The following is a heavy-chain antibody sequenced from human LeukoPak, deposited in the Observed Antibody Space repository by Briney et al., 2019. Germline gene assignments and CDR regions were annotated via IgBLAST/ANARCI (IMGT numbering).Heavy chain of an antibody. CDR3: AKDGDPPTANYYGSGSYEYFQH. D-gene: IGHD3-10*01. CDR2: ISGSGGST. CDR1: GFTSSSYA. V-gene: IGHV3-23*01. Sequence: GGSLRLSCAASGFTSSSYAMSWVRQAPGKGLEWVSAISGSGGSTYYADSVKGRFTISRDNSKNTLYLQMNSLRAEDTAVYYCAKDGDPPTANYYGSGSYEYFQHWGQGTLVTVSS. J-gene: IGHJ1*01.